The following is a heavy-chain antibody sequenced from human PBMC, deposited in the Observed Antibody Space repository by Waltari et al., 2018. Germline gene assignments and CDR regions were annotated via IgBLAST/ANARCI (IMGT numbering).Heavy chain of an antibody. CDR1: GFTFSSYA. D-gene: IGHD6-19*01. J-gene: IGHJ4*02. CDR3: AKDPKVAGLHLGDY. CDR2: ISGSVGST. V-gene: IGHV3-23*01. Sequence: EVQLLESGGGLVQPGGSLRLSCAASGFTFSSYAMSWVRQAPGKGLEWVSAISGSVGSTYYADSVKGRFTISRDNSKNTLYLQMNSLRAEDTAVYYCAKDPKVAGLHLGDYWGQGTLVTVSS.